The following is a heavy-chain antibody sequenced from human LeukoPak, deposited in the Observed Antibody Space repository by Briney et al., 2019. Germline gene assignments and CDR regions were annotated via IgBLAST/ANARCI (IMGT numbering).Heavy chain of an antibody. J-gene: IGHJ6*02. D-gene: IGHD5-12*01. CDR3: AGLGGDIVATTLRAPHHYYYYGMDV. V-gene: IGHV4-34*01. Sequence: NPSETLSLTCAVYGGSFSGYYWSWIRQPPGKGLEWIGEINHSGSTNYNPSLKSRVTISVDTSKNQFSLKLSSVTAADTAVYYCAGLGGDIVATTLRAPHHYYYYGMDVWGQGTTVTVSS. CDR2: INHSGST. CDR1: GGSFSGYY.